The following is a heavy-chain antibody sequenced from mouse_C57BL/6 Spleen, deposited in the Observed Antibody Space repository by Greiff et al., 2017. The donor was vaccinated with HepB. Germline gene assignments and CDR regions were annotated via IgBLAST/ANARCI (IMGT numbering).Heavy chain of an antibody. V-gene: IGHV1-47*01. J-gene: IGHJ1*03. CDR1: GYTFTTYP. CDR3: ARALRRGGWYFDV. D-gene: IGHD1-1*01. CDR2: FHPYNDDT. Sequence: QVQLKESGAELVKPGASVKMSCKASGYTFTTYPIEWMKQNHGKSLEWIGNFHPYNDDTKYNEKFKGKATLTVEKSSSTVYLELSRLTSDDSAVYYCARALRRGGWYFDVWGTGTTVTVSS.